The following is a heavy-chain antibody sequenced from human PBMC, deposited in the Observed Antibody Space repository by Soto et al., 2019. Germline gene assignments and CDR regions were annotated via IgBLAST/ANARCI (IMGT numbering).Heavy chain of an antibody. Sequence: SETLSLTCAVYGGSFSGYYWSWIRQPPGKGLEWIGEINHSGSTNYNPSLKSRVTISVDTSKNQFSLKLSSVTAADTAVYYCALEGDYDFWSGFYTYWGQGTLVTVSS. CDR2: INHSGST. CDR1: GGSFSGYY. V-gene: IGHV4-34*01. CDR3: ALEGDYDFWSGFYTY. D-gene: IGHD3-3*01. J-gene: IGHJ4*02.